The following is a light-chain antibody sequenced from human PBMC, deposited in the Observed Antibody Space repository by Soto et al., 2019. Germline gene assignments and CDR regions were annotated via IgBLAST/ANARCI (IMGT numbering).Light chain of an antibody. CDR2: GAS. Sequence: EIVMTQSPATLSVSPGERATLSCRASQSVSSNLAWYQQKPGQAPRLLIYGASTRATGIPARFSGSGSGTEFTLTISSLQSEAFAVYYCQQYNTWWRTFGQGTKVEIK. CDR1: QSVSSN. CDR3: QQYNTWWRT. J-gene: IGKJ1*01. V-gene: IGKV3-15*01.